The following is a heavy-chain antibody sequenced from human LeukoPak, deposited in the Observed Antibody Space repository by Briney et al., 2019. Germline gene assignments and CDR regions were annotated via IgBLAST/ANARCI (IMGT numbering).Heavy chain of an antibody. CDR1: GFTFSSYS. V-gene: IGHV3-23*01. J-gene: IGHJ4*02. CDR2: ISSSGGNT. D-gene: IGHD2-21*01. CDR3: ARARAVIAPFDY. Sequence: GGSLRLSCAASGFTFSSYSMSWVRQAPGKGLEWVSSISSSGGNTYYADSVKGRFTISRDNSKNTLFLQMNSLRAEDTAVYYCARARAVIAPFDYWGQGTLVTVSS.